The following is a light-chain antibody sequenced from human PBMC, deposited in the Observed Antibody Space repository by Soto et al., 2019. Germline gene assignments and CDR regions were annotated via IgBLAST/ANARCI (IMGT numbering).Light chain of an antibody. CDR1: SSDVGGYNY. Sequence: QSALTQPASVSGSPGQSITISCTGTSSDVGGYNYVSWYQQHPGKAPKVMIYDVSNRPSGVSNRISGSKSGNTASLTISGLQAEDEADYYCSSYTSSSTLVVFGGGTKVTVL. V-gene: IGLV2-14*01. CDR2: DVS. CDR3: SSYTSSSTLVV. J-gene: IGLJ2*01.